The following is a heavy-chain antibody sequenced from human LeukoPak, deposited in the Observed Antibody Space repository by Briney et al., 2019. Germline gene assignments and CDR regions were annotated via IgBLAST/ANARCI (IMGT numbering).Heavy chain of an antibody. J-gene: IGHJ4*02. CDR3: VRDPGMSSGYYYTFMSDY. CDR2: ISSSSSYI. V-gene: IGHV3-21*01. CDR1: GFTFSSYS. Sequence: GGSLRLSCAASGFTFSSYSMNWVRQAPGKGLEWVSSISSSSSYIYYADSVKGRFTISRDNAKNSLYLQMNSLRAEDTAVYYCVRDPGMSSGYYYTFMSDYWGQGTLVTVSS. D-gene: IGHD3-22*01.